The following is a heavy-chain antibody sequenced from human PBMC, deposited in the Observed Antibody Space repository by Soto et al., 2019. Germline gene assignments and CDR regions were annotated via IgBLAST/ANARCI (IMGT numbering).Heavy chain of an antibody. CDR1: EFTFEDYA. J-gene: IGHJ4*02. CDR2: ISWNRGSI. D-gene: IGHD5-18*01. Sequence: QLVESGGGLVQPGRSLRLSCAVSEFTFEDYAMHWVRQPPGKGLEWVSSISWNRGSIGYADSVKGRFTISRDNAKNSLYLQMNNLTPEDTAFYYCAKGRTGMPTEIDSWGQGTLVAVST. V-gene: IGHV3-9*01. CDR3: AKGRTGMPTEIDS.